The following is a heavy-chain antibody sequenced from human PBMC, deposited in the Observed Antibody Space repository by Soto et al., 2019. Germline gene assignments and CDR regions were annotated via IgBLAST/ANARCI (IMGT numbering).Heavy chain of an antibody. CDR2: IIPIFGTA. CDR3: ARDLDFWSGYYYYYGMDV. CDR1: GGTFSSYA. V-gene: IGHV1-69*13. Sequence: ASVKVSCKASGGTFSSYAISWVRQAPGQGLEWMGGIIPIFGTANYAQKFQGRVTITADESTSTAYMELSSLRSEDTAVYYCARDLDFWSGYYYYYGMDVWGQGTTVTVSS. D-gene: IGHD3-3*01. J-gene: IGHJ6*02.